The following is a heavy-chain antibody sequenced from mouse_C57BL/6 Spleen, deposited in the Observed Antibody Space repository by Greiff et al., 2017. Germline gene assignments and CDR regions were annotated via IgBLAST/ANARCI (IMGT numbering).Heavy chain of an antibody. CDR1: GYTFTDYY. Sequence: VQLQQSGPELVKPGASVKISCKASGYTFTDYYMNWVKQSHGKSLEWIGDINPNNGGTSYNQKFKGKATLTVDKSSSTAYMELRSLTSEDSAVYYCARNYDYDGRRFDYWGQGTTLTVSS. J-gene: IGHJ2*01. V-gene: IGHV1-26*01. CDR2: INPNNGGT. D-gene: IGHD2-4*01. CDR3: ARNYDYDGRRFDY.